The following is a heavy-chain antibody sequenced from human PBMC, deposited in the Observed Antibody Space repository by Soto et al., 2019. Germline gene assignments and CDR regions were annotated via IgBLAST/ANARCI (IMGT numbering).Heavy chain of an antibody. CDR1: GFTFSSYA. V-gene: IGHV3-30-3*01. Sequence: QVQLVESGGGVVQPGRSLRLSCAASGFTFSSYAMHWVRQAPGKGLEWVAVISYDGSNKYYADSVKGRFTISRDNSKNTLYLRMNSLRAEGTAVSYCARERPYCGSGIAFDDWGQGTMVTVSS. CDR3: ARERPYCGSGIAFDD. CDR2: ISYDGSNK. J-gene: IGHJ4*02. D-gene: IGHD3-10*01.